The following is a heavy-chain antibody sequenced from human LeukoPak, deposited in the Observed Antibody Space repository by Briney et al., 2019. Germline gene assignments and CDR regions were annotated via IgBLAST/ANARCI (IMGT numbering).Heavy chain of an antibody. J-gene: IGHJ4*02. CDR3: EKDLGGSGDYRPY. Sequence: GGSLRLSCAASGFTFSSYAMSWVRQAPGKGLEWVSTVSSSGGSTYYADSVKGRFTISRDNSKNTLYLQMNSLSAEDTAVYYCEKDLGGSGDYRPYWGQGSVVTVSS. CDR1: GFTFSSYA. V-gene: IGHV3-23*01. CDR2: VSSSGGST. D-gene: IGHD2-21*02.